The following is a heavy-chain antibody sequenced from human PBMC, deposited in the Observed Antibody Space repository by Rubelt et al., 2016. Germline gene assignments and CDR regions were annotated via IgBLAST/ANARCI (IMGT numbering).Heavy chain of an antibody. CDR2: INSDGSST. CDR1: GFTFSSYW. CDR3: AQVGSSGWNFDY. V-gene: IGHV3-74*01. Sequence: SLRLSCAASGFTFSSYWMHWVRQAPGKGLVWVSRINSDGSSTSYADSVKGRFTISRDNSKNTLYLQMNSLRAEDTAVYYCAQVGSSGWNFDYWGQGTLVTVSS. D-gene: IGHD6-19*01. J-gene: IGHJ4*02.